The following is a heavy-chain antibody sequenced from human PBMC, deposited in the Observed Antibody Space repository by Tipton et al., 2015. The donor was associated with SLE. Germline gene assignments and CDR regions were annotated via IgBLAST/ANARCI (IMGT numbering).Heavy chain of an antibody. CDR3: VRGPWAYYYYMDV. CDR1: GDSLSSNNFY. CDR2: INTGGGT. Sequence: TLSLTCSVSGDSLSSNNFYWAWIRQSPGKGLEWIGNINTGGGTYRNPSLMSRVTISVDTSKTQFSLIVTSVTAADTAVYYCVRGPWAYYYYMDVWGKGTKVTVSS. J-gene: IGHJ6*03. V-gene: IGHV4-39*07. D-gene: IGHD7-27*01.